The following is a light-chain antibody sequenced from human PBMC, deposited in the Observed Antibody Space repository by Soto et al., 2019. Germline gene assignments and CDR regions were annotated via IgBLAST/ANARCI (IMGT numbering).Light chain of an antibody. Sequence: QSALTQPASVSGSPGQSITISCTGTSSDVGHYNLVSWYQQHPGKAPKLMIYEVTKRPSGVSNRFSGSKSGNTASLTISGXXXXXEADYYCCSYASSSTWVFGGGTKLTVL. V-gene: IGLV2-23*02. J-gene: IGLJ3*02. CDR3: CSYASSSTWV. CDR2: EVT. CDR1: SSDVGHYNL.